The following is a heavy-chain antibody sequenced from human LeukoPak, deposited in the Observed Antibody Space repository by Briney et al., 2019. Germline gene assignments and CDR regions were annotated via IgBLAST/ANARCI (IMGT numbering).Heavy chain of an antibody. CDR3: AKLGRPPYYGMDV. J-gene: IGHJ6*02. D-gene: IGHD3-10*01. CDR1: GFTFSSYG. Sequence: GGSLRLSCAASGFTFSSYGMHWVRHAPGKGLEWVSAISGSGGSTYYADSVKGRFTISRDNSKNTLYLQMNSLRAEDTAVYYCAKLGRPPYYGMDVWGQGTTVTVSS. V-gene: IGHV3-23*01. CDR2: ISGSGGST.